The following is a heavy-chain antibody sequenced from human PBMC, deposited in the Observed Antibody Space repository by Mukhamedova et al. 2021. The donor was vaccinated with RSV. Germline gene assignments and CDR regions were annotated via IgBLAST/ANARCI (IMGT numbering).Heavy chain of an antibody. D-gene: IGHD6-6*01. CDR3: SMVSSSSGGWFDP. J-gene: IGHJ5*02. CDR2: IYHSGST. V-gene: IGHV4-38-2*01. CDR1: GHY. Sequence: GHYWGWIRQPPGKGLEWIGSIYHSGSTYYNPSLKSRVTISVDTSKNQFSLKLSSVTAADTAVYYFSMVSSSSGGWFDPWGQGTLV.